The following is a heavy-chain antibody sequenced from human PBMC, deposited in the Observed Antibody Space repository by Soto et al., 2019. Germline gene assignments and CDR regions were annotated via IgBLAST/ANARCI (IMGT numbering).Heavy chain of an antibody. Sequence: SVKVSCKASGGTFSSYAISWVRQAPGQGLEWMGGIIPIFGTANYAQKFQGRVTITADESTSTAYMELSSLRSEDTAVYYCARDDIAVAYYYYYYGMDVWGQGTTVTVSS. D-gene: IGHD6-19*01. CDR2: IIPIFGTA. V-gene: IGHV1-69*13. CDR1: GGTFSSYA. J-gene: IGHJ6*02. CDR3: ARDDIAVAYYYYYYGMDV.